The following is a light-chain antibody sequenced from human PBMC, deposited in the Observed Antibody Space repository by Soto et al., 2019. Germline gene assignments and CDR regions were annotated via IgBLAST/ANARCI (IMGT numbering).Light chain of an antibody. V-gene: IGLV1-51*02. CDR1: SSNVGNNY. J-gene: IGLJ3*02. Sequence: QSVLTQPPSVSAAPGQKVTISCSGSSSNVGNNYVSWYQQLPGTAPQLLIYENNKRPSGIPDRFSGSKSGTSATLGITGLQTGDEADYYCGTWDSSLSGNWVFGGGTKLTVL. CDR3: GTWDSSLSGNWV. CDR2: ENN.